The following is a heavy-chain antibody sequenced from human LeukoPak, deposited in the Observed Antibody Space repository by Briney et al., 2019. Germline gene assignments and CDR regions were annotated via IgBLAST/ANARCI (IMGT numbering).Heavy chain of an antibody. CDR2: ISSSISTI. CDR1: GFTFSSYS. Sequence: GGSLRLXCAASGFTFSSYSMNWVRQTPGKGLEWVSYISSSISTIYYADPVKGRFTISRDNAKNSLYLQMNSLRAEDTAVYYCARVRGSYYLDYWGQGTLVTVSS. J-gene: IGHJ4*02. V-gene: IGHV3-48*01. D-gene: IGHD1-26*01. CDR3: ARVRGSYYLDY.